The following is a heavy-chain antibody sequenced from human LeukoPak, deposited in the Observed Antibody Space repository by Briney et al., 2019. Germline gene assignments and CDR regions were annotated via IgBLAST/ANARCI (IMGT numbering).Heavy chain of an antibody. V-gene: IGHV1-2*02. D-gene: IGHD3-22*01. CDR2: INPNSGGI. J-gene: IGHJ4*02. Sequence: GASVKVSCKASGYTFTGYYMHWVRQAPGQGLEWMGWINPNSGGINYAQKFQGRVTMTRDTSISTAYMELSRLRSDDTAVYYCARVRYYYDSSGYYDYWGQGTLVTVSS. CDR1: GYTFTGYY. CDR3: ARVRYYYDSSGYYDY.